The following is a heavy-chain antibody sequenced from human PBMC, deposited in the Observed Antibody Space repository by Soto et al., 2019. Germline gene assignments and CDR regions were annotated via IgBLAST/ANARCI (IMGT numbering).Heavy chain of an antibody. Sequence: PGGSLRLSCAASGFTFSSSWMSWVRQAPGKGLEWVANIKEDGSEIHYVDSVKGRFTISRDNSKNTLYLQMNSLRVEDTAVYYCAKVLVPAAIRASAFDIWGQGTMVTVSS. CDR3: AKVLVPAAIRASAFDI. J-gene: IGHJ3*02. D-gene: IGHD2-2*01. CDR2: IKEDGSEI. V-gene: IGHV3-7*05. CDR1: GFTFSSSW.